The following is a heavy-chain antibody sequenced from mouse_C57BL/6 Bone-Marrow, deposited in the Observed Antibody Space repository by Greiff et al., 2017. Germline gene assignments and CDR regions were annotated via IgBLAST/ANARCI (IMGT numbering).Heavy chain of an antibody. V-gene: IGHV1-4*01. Sequence: LVESGAELARPGASVKMSCKASGYTFTSYTMHWVKQRPGQGLEWIGYINPSSGYTKYNQKFKDKATLTADKSSSTAYMQLSSLTSEDSAVYYCALYGSGYSDYWGQGTTLTVSS. CDR2: INPSSGYT. D-gene: IGHD1-1*01. J-gene: IGHJ2*01. CDR1: GYTFTSYT. CDR3: ALYGSGYSDY.